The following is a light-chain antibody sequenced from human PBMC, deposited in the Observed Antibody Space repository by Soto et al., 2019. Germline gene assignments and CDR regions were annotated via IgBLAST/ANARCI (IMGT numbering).Light chain of an antibody. Sequence: EIVMTQSPATLSVSPGERATLSCRASQSVSSNLAWYQQKPGQAPRLLIYGASTRATGIPARFSGSGSGTEFTLTISSLQSEDFAVYDCQKYTNWPRTFGQGTKVEIK. CDR3: QKYTNWPRT. J-gene: IGKJ1*01. CDR1: QSVSSN. CDR2: GAS. V-gene: IGKV3-15*01.